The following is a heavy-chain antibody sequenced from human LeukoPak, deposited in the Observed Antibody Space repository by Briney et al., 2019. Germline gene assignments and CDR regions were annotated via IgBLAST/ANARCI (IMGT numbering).Heavy chain of an antibody. CDR1: GGSISSGDYY. CDR2: IYYSGST. Sequence: SETLSLTCTVSGGSISSGDYYWSWIRQPPGKGLEWIGYIYYSGSTNYNPSLKSRVTISVDTSKNQFSLKLSSVTAADTAVYYCARGNWASYAAEWGQGTLVTVSS. J-gene: IGHJ4*02. D-gene: IGHD2-2*01. V-gene: IGHV4-61*08. CDR3: ARGNWASYAAE.